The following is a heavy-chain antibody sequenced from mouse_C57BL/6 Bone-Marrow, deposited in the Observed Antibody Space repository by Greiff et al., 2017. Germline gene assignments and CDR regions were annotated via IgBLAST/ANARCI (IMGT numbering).Heavy chain of an antibody. CDR1: GYSITSGYY. V-gene: IGHV3-6*01. J-gene: IGHJ1*03. CDR3: AREHYYYGSSPWYFDV. D-gene: IGHD1-1*01. CDR2: ISYDGSN. Sequence: EVQLQESGPGLVKPSQSLSLTCSVTGYSITSGYYWNWIRQFPGNKLEWMGYISYDGSNNYNPSLKNRISITRDTSKNQFFLKLNSVTTEDTATYYCAREHYYYGSSPWYFDVWGTGTTVTVSS.